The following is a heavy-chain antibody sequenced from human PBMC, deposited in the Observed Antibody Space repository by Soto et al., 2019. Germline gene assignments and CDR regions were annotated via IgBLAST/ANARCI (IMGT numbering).Heavy chain of an antibody. CDR1: GYSFTSYW. V-gene: IGHV5-10-1*01. J-gene: IGHJ6*02. D-gene: IGHD2-2*01. Sequence: GESLKISCKGSGYSFTSYWISWVRQMPGKGLEWMGRIDPSDSYTNYSPSFQGHVTISADKSISTAYLQWSSLKASDTAMYYCAITPGYCSSTSCYYYYYGMDVWGQGTTVTVSS. CDR3: AITPGYCSSTSCYYYYYGMDV. CDR2: IDPSDSYT.